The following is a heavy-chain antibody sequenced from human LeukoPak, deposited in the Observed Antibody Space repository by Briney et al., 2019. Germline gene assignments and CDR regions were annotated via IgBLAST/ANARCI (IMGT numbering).Heavy chain of an antibody. D-gene: IGHD3-9*01. V-gene: IGHV3-48*01. CDR2: ISSSSSAT. CDR3: ARDLRYFDWSTFDY. J-gene: IGHJ4*02. Sequence: GGSLRLSCAASGITFTSHTMHWVRQAPGKGPEWISQISSSSSATYYADSVKGRFTMSRDNARKSLYLQMNSLRAEDTAVYYCARDLRYFDWSTFDYWGQGTLVTVSS. CDR1: GITFTSHT.